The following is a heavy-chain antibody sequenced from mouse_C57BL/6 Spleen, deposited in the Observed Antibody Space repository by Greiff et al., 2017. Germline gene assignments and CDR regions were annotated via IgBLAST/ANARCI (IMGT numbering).Heavy chain of an antibody. D-gene: IGHD4-1*01. J-gene: IGHJ3*01. CDR1: GYTFTDYN. CDR3: ARDLGLGRGFAY. V-gene: IGHV1-22*01. CDR2: INPNNGGT. Sequence: EVQLQQSGPELVKPGASVKMSCKASGYTFTDYNMHWVKQSHGKSLEWIGYINPNNGGTSYNQKFKGKATLTVNKSSSTAYMELRSLTSEDSAVYYCARDLGLGRGFAYWGQGTLVTVSA.